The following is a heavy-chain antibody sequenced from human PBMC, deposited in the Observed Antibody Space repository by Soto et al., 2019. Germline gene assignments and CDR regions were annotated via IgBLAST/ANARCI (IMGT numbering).Heavy chain of an antibody. Sequence: SGPTLVKPTQTLTLTCTFSGFSLSTSGMCVSWIRQPPGKALEWLARIDWDDDKYYSTSLKTRLTISKDTSKNQVVLTMTNMDPVDTATYYCARIRRVRGVIDYYYYMDVWGKGTTVTVSS. D-gene: IGHD3-10*01. CDR3: ARIRRVRGVIDYYYYMDV. J-gene: IGHJ6*03. CDR1: GFSLSTSGMC. CDR2: IDWDDDK. V-gene: IGHV2-70*11.